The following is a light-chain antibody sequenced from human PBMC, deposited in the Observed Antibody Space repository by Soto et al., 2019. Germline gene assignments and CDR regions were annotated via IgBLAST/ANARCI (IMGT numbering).Light chain of an antibody. CDR3: QTWGTGPLV. CDR2: LHSDGGH. V-gene: IGLV4-69*01. CDR1: SGHSSYA. J-gene: IGLJ2*01. Sequence: QSVLTQSPSASASLGASVKLTCTLSSGHSSYAIAWHQQQPEKGPRYLMKLHSDGGHTKGDGIPDRFSGSSSGTERYLTISSLQSEDEADYYCQTWGTGPLVFGGGTQLTVL.